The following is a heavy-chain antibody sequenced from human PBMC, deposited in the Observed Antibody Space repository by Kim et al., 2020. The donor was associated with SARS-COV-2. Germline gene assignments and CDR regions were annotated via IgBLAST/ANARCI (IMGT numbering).Heavy chain of an antibody. V-gene: IGHV3-49*04. D-gene: IGHD2-2*01. CDR1: GFTFGDYA. CDR2: IRSKAYGGTT. CDR3: TGDYQRSLCSYYYYYGMDV. Sequence: GGSLRLSCTASGFTFGDYAMSWVRQAPGKGLEWVGFIRSKAYGGTTEYAASVKGRFTISRADSKNIAYLQMNSLKIEDTAVYYCTGDYQRSLCSYYYYYGMDVWGQGTTVIVSS. J-gene: IGHJ6*02.